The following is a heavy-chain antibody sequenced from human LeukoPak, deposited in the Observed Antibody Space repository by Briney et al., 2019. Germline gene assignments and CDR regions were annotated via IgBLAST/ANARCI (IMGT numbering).Heavy chain of an antibody. J-gene: IGHJ6*03. CDR2: INPNSGGT. D-gene: IGHD2-2*01. Sequence: ASVKVSCKASGYTFTGYYMYWVRQAPGQGLEWMGWINPNSGGTNYAQKFQGRVTMTRDTSISTAYMELSRLRSDDTAVYYCARGCSSTSCSGDYYYMDVWGKGTTVTVSS. CDR3: ARGCSSTSCSGDYYYMDV. V-gene: IGHV1-2*02. CDR1: GYTFTGYY.